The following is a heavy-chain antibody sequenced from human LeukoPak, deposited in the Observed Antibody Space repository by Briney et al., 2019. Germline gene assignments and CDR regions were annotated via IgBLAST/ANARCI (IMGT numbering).Heavy chain of an antibody. CDR2: ISYDGSNK. J-gene: IGHJ5*02. CDR1: GFTFSSYA. Sequence: GGSLRLSCAASGFTFSSYAMSWVRQAPGKGLEWVSVISYDGSNKYYADSVKGRFTISRDNSKNTLYLQMNSLRAEDTAVYYCAKDRKIVVVPAANGFDPWGQGTLVTVSS. CDR3: AKDRKIVVVPAANGFDP. D-gene: IGHD2-2*01. V-gene: IGHV3-30*18.